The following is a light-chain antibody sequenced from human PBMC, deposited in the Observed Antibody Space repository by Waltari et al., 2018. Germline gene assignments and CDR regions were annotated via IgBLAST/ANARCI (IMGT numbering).Light chain of an antibody. CDR3: SSQSSDAVVI. V-gene: IGLV2-14*03. CDR1: SSDVGRHDS. Sequence: QSALTQPAPVSGSPGQSITISCTGSSSDVGRHDSVSWYQDHPGQAPKVIIYDVNNRPSGVSDRFSGSKSGNTASLTISGLQAEDEANYYCSSQSSDAVVIFGGGTKLTVL. J-gene: IGLJ2*01. CDR2: DVN.